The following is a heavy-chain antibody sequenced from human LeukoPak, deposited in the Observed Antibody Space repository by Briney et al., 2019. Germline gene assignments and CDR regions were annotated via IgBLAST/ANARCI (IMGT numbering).Heavy chain of an antibody. CDR1: GGSISSSSYY. V-gene: IGHV4-39*07. Sequence: SETLSLTCTVSGGSISSSSYYWGWIRQPPGKGLEWIGSIYYSGSTCYNPSLKSRVTISVDTSKNQFSLKLSSVTAADTAVYYCARAPYGDYFDYWGQGTLVTVSS. CDR2: IYYSGST. J-gene: IGHJ4*02. D-gene: IGHD4-17*01. CDR3: ARAPYGDYFDY.